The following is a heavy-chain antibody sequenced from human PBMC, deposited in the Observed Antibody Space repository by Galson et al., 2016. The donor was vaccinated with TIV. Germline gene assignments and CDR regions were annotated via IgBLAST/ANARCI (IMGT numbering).Heavy chain of an antibody. D-gene: IGHD3-3*01. CDR1: GFTFSKFW. V-gene: IGHV3-74*01. CDR2: IKTDGSRT. J-gene: IGHJ3*01. Sequence: SLRLSCAASGFTFSKFWMHWVRQVPGKGLVWVSRIKTDGSRTDYVDAVQGRFTIFRDNVKNMVYLQMDSLRVDDTASYYCRARGDSRAHNVFDFWGRGTMVTVSS. CDR3: RARGDSRAHNVFDF.